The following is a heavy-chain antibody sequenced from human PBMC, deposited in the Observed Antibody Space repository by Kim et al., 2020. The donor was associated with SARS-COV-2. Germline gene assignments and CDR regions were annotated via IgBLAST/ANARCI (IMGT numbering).Heavy chain of an antibody. CDR1: GYTFTSYG. CDR3: ARAGGLVNYYFTY. CDR2: ISAYNGNT. V-gene: IGHV1-18*01. D-gene: IGHD3-10*01. Sequence: ASVKVSCKASGYTFTSYGITWVRQAPGQGLEWMGWISAYNGNTKYAQRLQGRVTMTTDTSTNTAYMELRSLRSDYTAVYYCARAGGLVNYYFTYWGQGTL. J-gene: IGHJ4*02.